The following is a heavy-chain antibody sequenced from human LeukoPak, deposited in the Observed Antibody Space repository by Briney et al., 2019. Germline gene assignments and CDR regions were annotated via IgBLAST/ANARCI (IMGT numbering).Heavy chain of an antibody. Sequence: SETLSLTCTVSGGSISSYYWSWIRQPPGKGLEWIGYISYSGSTNFNPSLKSRVTISVDTSKNQFSLKLSSVTAADTVVYYCAREGTAGTNLDWFDPWGQGTLVTVSS. CDR3: AREGTAGTNLDWFDP. D-gene: IGHD1-1*01. J-gene: IGHJ5*02. CDR2: ISYSGST. CDR1: GGSISSYY. V-gene: IGHV4-59*01.